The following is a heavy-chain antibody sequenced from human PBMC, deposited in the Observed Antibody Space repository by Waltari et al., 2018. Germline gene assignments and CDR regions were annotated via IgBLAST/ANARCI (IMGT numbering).Heavy chain of an antibody. J-gene: IGHJ4*02. CDR1: GDAISSGYY. D-gene: IGHD2-2*03. CDR3: ARDNPWMARDY. Sequence: QVQLQESGPGLLKPSETLSLTSAVSGDAISSGYYWGWIRQPPGKGLEWIGSIYHSGSTYYNPSLKSRVTISVDTSKNQFSLKLSSVTAADTAVYYCARDNPWMARDYWGQGTLVTVSS. CDR2: IYHSGST. V-gene: IGHV4-38-2*02.